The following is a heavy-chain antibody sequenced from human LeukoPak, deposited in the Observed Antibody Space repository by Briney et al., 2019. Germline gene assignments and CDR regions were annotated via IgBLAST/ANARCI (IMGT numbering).Heavy chain of an antibody. CDR2: IYNSGST. CDR1: GDSISSSRFF. Sequence: SETLSLTCTVSGDSISSSRFFWGWIRQPPGKGLEWIGSIYNSGSTYYSPSLKSRVTISVDTSKNQFSLKLSSVAAADTAVYYCARFATSGSYYFDYWGQGTLVTVSS. V-gene: IGHV4-39*07. CDR3: ARFATSGSYYFDY. J-gene: IGHJ4*01. D-gene: IGHD6-19*01.